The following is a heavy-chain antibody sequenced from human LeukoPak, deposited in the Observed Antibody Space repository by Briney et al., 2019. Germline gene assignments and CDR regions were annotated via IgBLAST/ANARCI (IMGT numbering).Heavy chain of an antibody. CDR1: GFTFSSYA. CDR2: IYYSGST. V-gene: IGHV4-59*01. CDR3: ARVYDFWSGYRYYFDY. Sequence: GSLRLSCAASGFTFSSYAMSWIRQPPGKGLEWIGYIYYSGSTNYNPSLKSRVTISVDTSKNQFSLKLSSVTAADTAVYYCARVYDFWSGYRYYFDYWGQGTLVTVSS. J-gene: IGHJ4*02. D-gene: IGHD3-3*01.